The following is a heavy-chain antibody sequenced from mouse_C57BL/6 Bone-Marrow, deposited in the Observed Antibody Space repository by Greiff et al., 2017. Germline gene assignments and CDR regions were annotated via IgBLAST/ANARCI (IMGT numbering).Heavy chain of an antibody. V-gene: IGHV1-50*01. CDR1: GYTFTSYW. J-gene: IGHJ1*03. Sequence: QVQLQQPGAELVKPGASVKLSCKASGYTFTSYWMQWVKQRPGQGLEWIGEIDPSDSYTNYNQKFKGKATLTVDTSSSTAYMHLSSLTCEASGVYYCARSSAQGGYWYVDVWGTGNTITVSS. D-gene: IGHD6-1*01. CDR3: ARSSAQGGYWYVDV. CDR2: IDPSDSYT.